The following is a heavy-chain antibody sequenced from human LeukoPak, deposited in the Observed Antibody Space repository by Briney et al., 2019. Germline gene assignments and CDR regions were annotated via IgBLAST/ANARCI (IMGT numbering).Heavy chain of an antibody. CDR1: GSSFTNYW. Sequence: GAPLHISCQGSGSSFTNYWIGWVRQLPGKGLEWMGIIYPDDSNTRYSPSFQDQASISANKSINTAYLQWSSLKASDTAMYYCARHYSPASPREVVVAANWGQGTLVTVSS. CDR2: IYPDDSNT. V-gene: IGHV5-51*01. CDR3: ARHYSPASPREVVVAAN. D-gene: IGHD2-15*01. J-gene: IGHJ4*02.